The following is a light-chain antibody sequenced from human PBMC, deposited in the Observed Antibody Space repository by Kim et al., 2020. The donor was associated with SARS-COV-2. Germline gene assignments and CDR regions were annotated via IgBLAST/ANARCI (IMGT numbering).Light chain of an antibody. CDR1: QSVSRCY. J-gene: IGKJ1*01. CDR3: QQYDRSPQT. Sequence: SPGERATRSCRASQSVSRCYLAWYQQKPGQDPRLLIYRASSRATGIPDRFSGSGSGTDFTLTISRLEPDDFAVYYCQQYDRSPQTFGQGTKVDIK. CDR2: RAS. V-gene: IGKV3-20*01.